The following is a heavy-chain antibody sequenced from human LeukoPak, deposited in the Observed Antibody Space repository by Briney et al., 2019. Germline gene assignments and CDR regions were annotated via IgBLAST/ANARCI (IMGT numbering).Heavy chain of an antibody. CDR3: QRVTIFGVVIDFDY. D-gene: IGHD3-3*01. J-gene: IGHJ4*02. Sequence: GASVKVSCKASGYALDYYGITWVRQAPGQGLEWVGWISLNNGNTHYTKYAQKFQGRVTLTADTSTATAYMELRGLRSDDTAVYYCQRVTIFGVVIDFDYWGQGTLVAVSS. V-gene: IGHV1-18*01. CDR1: GYALDYYG. CDR2: ISLNNGNT.